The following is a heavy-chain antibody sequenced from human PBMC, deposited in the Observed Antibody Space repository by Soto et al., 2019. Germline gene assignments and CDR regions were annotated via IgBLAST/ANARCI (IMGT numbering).Heavy chain of an antibody. CDR2: INHSGST. D-gene: IGHD6-13*01. V-gene: IGHV4-34*01. J-gene: IGHJ5*02. Sequence: SDTLSLTCAVYGGSFSGYYWSWIRQPPGKGLEWIGEINHSGSTNYNPSLKSRVTISVDTSKNQFSLKLSSVTAADTAVYYCARLESSRRFDPWGQGTLVTVSS. CDR1: GGSFSGYY. CDR3: ARLESSRRFDP.